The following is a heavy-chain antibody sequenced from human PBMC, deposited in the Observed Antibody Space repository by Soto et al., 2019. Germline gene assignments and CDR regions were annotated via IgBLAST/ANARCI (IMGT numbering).Heavy chain of an antibody. V-gene: IGHV3-23*01. D-gene: IGHD6-6*01. CDR1: GFNFSGFA. Sequence: EVQLLESGGGLVQPGGSLRLSCVASGFNFSGFAMSWVRQAPGKGLVWVSSITGTGVSIYYADSVRGRFTISRDNSKNTLYLQMSSLRAEDTARYYCAKDSIPYSSSYDLDHWGRGALVTVSS. J-gene: IGHJ4*02. CDR3: AKDSIPYSSSYDLDH. CDR2: ITGTGVSI.